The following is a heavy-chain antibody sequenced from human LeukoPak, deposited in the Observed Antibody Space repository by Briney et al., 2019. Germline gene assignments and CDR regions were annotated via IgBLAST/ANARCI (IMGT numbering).Heavy chain of an antibody. V-gene: IGHV3-9*01. Sequence: GGSLRLSCTVSGFTFDDYAMHWVRHTPGKGLEWVAGITRNRDNIGYGDSVKGRFTISRDNVKNVLYLQMNSLRPEDTALYYCAKDVGYGGNPEYFQHWGQGTLVTVSS. J-gene: IGHJ1*01. CDR3: AKDVGYGGNPEYFQH. D-gene: IGHD4-23*01. CDR1: GFTFDDYA. CDR2: ITRNRDNI.